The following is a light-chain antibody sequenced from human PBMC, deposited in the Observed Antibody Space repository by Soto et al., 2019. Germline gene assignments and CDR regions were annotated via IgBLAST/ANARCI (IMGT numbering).Light chain of an antibody. J-gene: IGKJ1*01. Sequence: DIQMTQSPSSLFASVGDRVTINCRASQSISNYLNWFQQKPGKAPKLLIYASSSLQSGVPSRFSGSGSGTDFTLTISNLQPEDFATYYCQQSYSTLRTFGQGTKVDIK. CDR3: QQSYSTLRT. CDR1: QSISNY. CDR2: ASS. V-gene: IGKV1-39*01.